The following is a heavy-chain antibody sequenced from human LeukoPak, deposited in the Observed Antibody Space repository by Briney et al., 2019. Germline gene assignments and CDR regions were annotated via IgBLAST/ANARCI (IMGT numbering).Heavy chain of an antibody. J-gene: IGHJ3*02. Sequence: GGSLRLSCAASGFTFSSYSMNWVRQAPGKGLEWVSSISSSSSYIYYADSVKGRFTISRDNAKNSLYLQMNSLRAEDTAVYYCARDVGDDYGDSDAFDIWGQGTMVTVSS. CDR1: GFTFSSYS. V-gene: IGHV3-21*01. D-gene: IGHD4-17*01. CDR3: ARDVGDDYGDSDAFDI. CDR2: ISSSSSYI.